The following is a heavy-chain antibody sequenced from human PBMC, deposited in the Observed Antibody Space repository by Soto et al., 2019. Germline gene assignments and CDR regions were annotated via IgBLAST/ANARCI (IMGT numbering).Heavy chain of an antibody. V-gene: IGHV4-39*01. CDR1: GGSISSSSYY. D-gene: IGHD3-10*01. J-gene: IGHJ6*02. CDR2: IYYSGGT. Sequence: QLQLQESGPGLVKPSETLSLTCTVSGGSISSSSYYWGWIRQPPGKGLEWIGSIYYSGGTYYNPSLKSRVTISVDTSKNQFSLKLSSVTAADTAVYYCARSLLEVRGVYYYYYYGMDVWGQGTTVTVSS. CDR3: ARSLLEVRGVYYYYYYGMDV.